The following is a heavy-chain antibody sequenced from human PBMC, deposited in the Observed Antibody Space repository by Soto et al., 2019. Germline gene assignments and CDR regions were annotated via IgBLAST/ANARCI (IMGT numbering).Heavy chain of an antibody. Sequence: SETLSLTCTVSGGSISSYYWSWIRQPPGKGLEWIGYIYYSGSTNYNPSLKSRVTISVDTSKNQFSLKLSSVTAADTAVYYCAREPLSSGYYQDAFDIWGQGTMVTVSS. CDR2: IYYSGST. V-gene: IGHV4-59*08. D-gene: IGHD3-22*01. CDR1: GGSISSYY. CDR3: AREPLSSGYYQDAFDI. J-gene: IGHJ3*02.